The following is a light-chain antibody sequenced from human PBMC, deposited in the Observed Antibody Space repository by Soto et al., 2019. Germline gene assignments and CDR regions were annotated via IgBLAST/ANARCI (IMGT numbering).Light chain of an antibody. CDR2: AAS. CDR1: QSIGNF. J-gene: IGKJ1*01. CDR3: QQSHSTPWT. Sequence: DIQMTQSPSSLSASVGNRVTITCRASQSIGNFLNWYQQKPGKAPKLLIYAASSLQSGVPSRFSGSGSGTDFTLSISSLQPEDFATYYCQQSHSTPWTFGQGTKVEIK. V-gene: IGKV1-39*01.